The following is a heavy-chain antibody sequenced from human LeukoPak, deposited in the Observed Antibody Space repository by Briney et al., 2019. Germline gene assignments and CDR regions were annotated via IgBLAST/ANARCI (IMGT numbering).Heavy chain of an antibody. J-gene: IGHJ4*02. CDR1: GFSFSAYW. D-gene: IGHD2-21*01. Sequence: GGSLRLSCAASGFSFSAYWIHWVRLAPGKGLVWVSSIKSDGSVTSYADAVKGRFSLSADNAKNTQYLQMNSLRAEDTAMYYCALDINGDLFHIWGQGTPVTVSS. CDR2: IKSDGSVT. V-gene: IGHV3-74*01. CDR3: ALDINGDLFHI.